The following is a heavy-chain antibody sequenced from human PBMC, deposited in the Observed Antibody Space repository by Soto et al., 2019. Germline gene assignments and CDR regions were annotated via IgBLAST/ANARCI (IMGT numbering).Heavy chain of an antibody. CDR1: GGSFSGYY. J-gene: IGHJ4*02. Sequence: PSETLSLTCAVYGGSFSGYYWSWIRQPPGKGLEWIGEINHSGSTNYNPSLKSRVTISVDTSKNQFSLKLSSVTAADTAVYYCARRTEVSLSQPRQAGTYYWGQGTLVTVAS. CDR3: ARRTEVSLSQPRQAGTYY. V-gene: IGHV4-34*01. D-gene: IGHD1-7*01. CDR2: INHSGST.